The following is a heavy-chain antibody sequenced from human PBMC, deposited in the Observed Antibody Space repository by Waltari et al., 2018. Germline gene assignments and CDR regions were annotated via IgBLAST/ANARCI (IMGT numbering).Heavy chain of an antibody. D-gene: IGHD3-10*01. CDR3: ARLRGSGEWGFDY. Sequence: QVQLQESGPGLVKPSATLSLTCTVSGCSISSSSWRWIRQPPGKGLEWIGYIYYSGSTNYNPSLKSRVTISVDTSKNQFSLKLSSVTAADTAVYYCARLRGSGEWGFDYWGQGTLVTVSS. J-gene: IGHJ4*02. CDR1: GCSISSSS. CDR2: IYYSGST. V-gene: IGHV4-59*01.